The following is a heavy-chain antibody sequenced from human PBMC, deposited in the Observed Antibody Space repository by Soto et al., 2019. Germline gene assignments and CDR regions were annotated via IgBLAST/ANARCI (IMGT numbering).Heavy chain of an antibody. CDR1: GYTFKDYF. D-gene: IGHD1-7*01. CDR3: ARESVVTGTHHFDY. V-gene: IGHV1-2*02. J-gene: IGHJ4*02. Sequence: QVQLVQSGAEVKEPGASVKVSCKASGYTFKDYFLHWVRQAPGQGLEWMGWINFNTGGTNYAQKFQGRVTMTRDTPISTAYMELSRLTSDDTAVYHCARESVVTGTHHFDYWGQGTLVTVSS. CDR2: INFNTGGT.